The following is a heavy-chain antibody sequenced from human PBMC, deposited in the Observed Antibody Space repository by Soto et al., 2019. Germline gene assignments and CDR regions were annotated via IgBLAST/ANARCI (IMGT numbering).Heavy chain of an antibody. CDR1: GGSISSGDYY. D-gene: IGHD4-17*01. CDR3: ARVNPRPDYGGNSGGPALIDY. Sequence: QVQLQESGPGLVKPSQTLSLTCTVSGGSISSGDYYWSWIRQPPGKGLEWIGYIYYSGSTYYNPSLKSRVTISVDTSKNQFSLKLSSVTAADTAVYYCARVNPRPDYGGNSGGPALIDYWGQGTLVTVSS. J-gene: IGHJ4*02. V-gene: IGHV4-30-4*01. CDR2: IYYSGST.